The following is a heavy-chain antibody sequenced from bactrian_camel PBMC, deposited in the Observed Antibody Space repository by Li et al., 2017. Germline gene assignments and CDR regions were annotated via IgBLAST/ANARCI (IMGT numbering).Heavy chain of an antibody. J-gene: IGHJ4*01. CDR3: AAISGYPQVRCSGGLREDGYSD. D-gene: IGHD4*01. CDR2: IYTGAYAP. V-gene: IGHV3S63*01. CDR1: GGTWNGLC. Sequence: HVQLVESGGGSVQAGGSLKLSCAISGGTWNGLCMGWFRQAPGKQRVGVADIYTGAYAPHYADSVEDRFVISHDNAKNTVYLHLNSLKPDDTAMYYCAAISGYPQVRCSGGLREDGYSDWGQGTQVTVS.